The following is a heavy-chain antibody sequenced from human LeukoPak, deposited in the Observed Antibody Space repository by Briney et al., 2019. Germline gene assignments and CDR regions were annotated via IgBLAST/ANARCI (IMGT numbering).Heavy chain of an antibody. D-gene: IGHD3-9*01. Sequence: SETLSLTCTVSGGSISSYYWSWIRQPAGKGLEWIGRIYTSGSTNYNPSLKSRVTMSVDTSKNQFSLKLSSVTAADTAVYYCARVIRDYDILTYSDYWGQGTLVTVSS. CDR1: GGSISSYY. V-gene: IGHV4-4*07. CDR2: IYTSGST. CDR3: ARVIRDYDILTYSDY. J-gene: IGHJ4*02.